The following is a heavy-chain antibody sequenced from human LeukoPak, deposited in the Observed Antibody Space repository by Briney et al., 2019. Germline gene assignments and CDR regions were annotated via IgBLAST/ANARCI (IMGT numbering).Heavy chain of an antibody. CDR2: IYYSGST. CDR3: VRVMGSGSWSLYYYYYGMDV. CDR1: GGSISSYY. V-gene: IGHV4-59*01. Sequence: PSETLSLTCTVSGGSISSYYWSWIRQPPGKGLEWIGYIYYSGSTNYNPSLKSRVTISVDTSKNQFSLKLSSVTAAVTAVYYCVRVMGSGSWSLYYYYYGMDVWGQGTTVTVSS. D-gene: IGHD6-13*01. J-gene: IGHJ6*02.